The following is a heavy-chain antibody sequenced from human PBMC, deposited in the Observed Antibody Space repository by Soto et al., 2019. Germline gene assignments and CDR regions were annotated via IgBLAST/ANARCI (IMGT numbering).Heavy chain of an antibody. CDR3: ARDKRRAAAGQNWFDP. D-gene: IGHD6-13*01. CDR2: IYHSGST. V-gene: IGHV4-38-2*02. CDR1: GYSISSGYY. J-gene: IGHJ5*02. Sequence: SETLSLTCAVSGYSISSGYYWGWIRQPPGKGLEWIGSIYHSGSTYYNPSFKSRVTISVDTSKNQFSLKLSSVTAADTAVYYCARDKRRAAAGQNWFDPWGQGTLVTVSS.